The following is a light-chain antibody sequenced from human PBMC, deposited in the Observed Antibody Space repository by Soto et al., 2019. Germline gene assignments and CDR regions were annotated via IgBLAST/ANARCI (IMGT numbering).Light chain of an antibody. CDR3: SSYTSGSVL. J-gene: IGLJ3*02. Sequence: QSALTQPPSASGSPGQSVTISCTGTSSDVGGYKYVSWYQHHPGKAPKVVIYEVTKRPSGVPDRFSGSQSGNTASLTVSGLQAEDEADYYCSSYTSGSVLFGGGTKVTVL. CDR2: EVT. V-gene: IGLV2-8*01. CDR1: SSDVGGYKY.